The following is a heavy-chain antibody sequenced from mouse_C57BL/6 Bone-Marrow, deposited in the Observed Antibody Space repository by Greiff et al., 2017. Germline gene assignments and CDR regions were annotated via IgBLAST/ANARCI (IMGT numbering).Heavy chain of an antibody. J-gene: IGHJ2*01. CDR2: IYPRSGNT. CDR1: GYTFTSYG. Sequence: VKLVESGAELARPGASVKLSCKASGYTFTSYGISWVKQRTGQGLEWIGEIYPRSGNTYYNEKFKGKATLTADKSSSTAYMELRSLTSEDSAVYFCARDDYDGVYFDYWGQGTTLTVSS. D-gene: IGHD2-4*01. CDR3: ARDDYDGVYFDY. V-gene: IGHV1-81*01.